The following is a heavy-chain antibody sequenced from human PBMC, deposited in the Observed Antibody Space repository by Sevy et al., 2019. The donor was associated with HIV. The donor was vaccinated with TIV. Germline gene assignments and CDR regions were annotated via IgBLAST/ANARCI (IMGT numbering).Heavy chain of an antibody. CDR2: VYPGDSDT. J-gene: IGHJ3*02. CDR3: ARQRFDFSRVYSEKTGSAFET. D-gene: IGHD3-3*01. Sequence: GESLKISCKTSGYKFAIDWIDWVRQVPGKGLEWMGIVYPGDSDTRYSPSFQGHVTISADKSINTAYLQWNSLKTSDTAMYYCARQRFDFSRVYSEKTGSAFETWGQGTMVTVSS. V-gene: IGHV5-51*01. CDR1: GYKFAIDW.